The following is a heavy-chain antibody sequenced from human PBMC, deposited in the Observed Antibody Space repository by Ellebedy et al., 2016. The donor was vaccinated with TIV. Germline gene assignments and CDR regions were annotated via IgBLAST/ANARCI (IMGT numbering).Heavy chain of an antibody. V-gene: IGHV4-38-2*02. Sequence: GSLRLSXTVSGYSISSGYYWGWIRQPPGKGLEWIGSIYHSGSTYYNPSLKSRVTISVDTSKNQFSLKLSSVTAADTAVYYCARVKGFVVVPGPRYAYSMDVWGTGTTVTVSS. CDR1: GYSISSGYY. CDR3: ARVKGFVVVPGPRYAYSMDV. J-gene: IGHJ6*04. CDR2: IYHSGST. D-gene: IGHD2-15*01.